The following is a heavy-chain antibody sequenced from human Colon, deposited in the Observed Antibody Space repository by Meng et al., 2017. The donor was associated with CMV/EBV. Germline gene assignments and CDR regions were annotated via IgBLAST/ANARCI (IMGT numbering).Heavy chain of an antibody. Sequence: GESLKISCVVSGFTISDRHMSWIRQAPGKGLEWIIYVTRDTMIYSADSVRGRFTISRDNAKNSMYLQLNSLRAEDSAVYYCVSGITGRPESEYWGQGTLVTVSS. J-gene: IGHJ4*02. CDR3: VSGITGRPESEY. V-gene: IGHV3-11*01. D-gene: IGHD1-14*01. CDR1: GFTISDRH. CDR2: VTRDTMI.